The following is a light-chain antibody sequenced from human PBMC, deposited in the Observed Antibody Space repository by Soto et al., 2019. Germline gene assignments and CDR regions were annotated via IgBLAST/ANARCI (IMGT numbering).Light chain of an antibody. V-gene: IGKV3-11*01. Sequence: EIVLTQSPATLSLSPGERATLSCRASQSVSSYLAWYQQKPGQAPRLLIYDASNRATGIPARFSGSGSGTDCTLTISSLEPEDFAVYYCQQRSNGQGTFGQGTKVEIK. CDR1: QSVSSY. CDR2: DAS. J-gene: IGKJ1*01. CDR3: QQRSNGQGT.